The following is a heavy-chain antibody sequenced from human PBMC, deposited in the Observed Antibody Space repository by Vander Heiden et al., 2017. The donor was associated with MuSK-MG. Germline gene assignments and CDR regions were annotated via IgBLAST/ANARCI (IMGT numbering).Heavy chain of an antibody. CDR3: ARDNRDRRNIRSGDDFDI. CDR2: TYYRSKWFN. D-gene: IGHD1-1*01. Sequence: QVQLQQSGPGLVKPSQTLSLTCAISVDSVPSNSAAWNWIRQSPSRGLEWLGRTYYRSKWFNDYAPSVKSRITINPDTSRNQVSLQLNSVTPEDTAVYYCARDNRDRRNIRSGDDFDIWGQGTMVIVSS. CDR1: VDSVPSNSAA. V-gene: IGHV6-1*01. J-gene: IGHJ3*02.